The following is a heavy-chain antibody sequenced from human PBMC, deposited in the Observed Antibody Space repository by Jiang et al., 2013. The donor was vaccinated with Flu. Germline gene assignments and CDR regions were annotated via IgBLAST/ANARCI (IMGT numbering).Heavy chain of an antibody. V-gene: IGHV2-70*01. D-gene: IGHD5-18*01. CDR2: IDWDDDK. CDR1: GFSLTTSGIC. CDR3: ALTAMAHCYYGMDV. Sequence: KPTQTLTLTCTFSGFSLTTSGICVTWIRQPPGKALEWLALIDWDDDKYYSTSLKTRLTISKDTSKNQVVLTMTNMDPVDTATYFCALTAMAHCYYGMDVWGQGTTVTVSS. J-gene: IGHJ6*02.